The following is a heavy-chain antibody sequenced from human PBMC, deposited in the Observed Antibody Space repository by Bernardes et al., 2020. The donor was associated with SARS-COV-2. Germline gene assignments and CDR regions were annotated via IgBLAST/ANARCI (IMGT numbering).Heavy chain of an antibody. V-gene: IGHV3-33*01. CDR2: IWYDGSNK. Sequence: GGSLRLSCAASGFTFSSYGMHWVRQAPGKGLEWVAVIWYDGSNKYYADSVKGRFTISRDNSKNTLYLQMNSLRAEDTAVYYCARDGSGNLYYYGMDVWGQGTTVTVSS. CDR3: ARDGSGNLYYYGMDV. CDR1: GFTFSSYG. J-gene: IGHJ6*02. D-gene: IGHD3-10*01.